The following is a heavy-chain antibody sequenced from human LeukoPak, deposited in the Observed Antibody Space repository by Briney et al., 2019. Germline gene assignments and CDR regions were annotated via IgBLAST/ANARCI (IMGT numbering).Heavy chain of an antibody. Sequence: RGSLRLSCAASGFTFSNYWMHWVRQAPGKGLVWVSRINSDARSTSYADSVKGRFTISRDNAKNTLYLQMNSLRAEDTAVYYCARGADTGYSSDSWGQGTLVTVSS. D-gene: IGHD6-19*01. V-gene: IGHV3-74*01. CDR1: GFTFSNYW. CDR2: INSDARST. J-gene: IGHJ5*02. CDR3: ARGADTGYSSDS.